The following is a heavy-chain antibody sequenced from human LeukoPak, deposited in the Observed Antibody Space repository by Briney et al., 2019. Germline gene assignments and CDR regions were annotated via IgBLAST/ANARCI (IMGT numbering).Heavy chain of an antibody. CDR1: GFTFRSHA. J-gene: IGHJ5*02. CDR3: AKAGYCSSTSCYTNWFDP. V-gene: IGHV3-23*01. D-gene: IGHD2-2*02. Sequence: GGSLSLSCAAPGFTFRSHAMTWVRQAPGKGLEWVSPISGSGGSTYYADSVKGRFTISRDNSRNPLYLQMNSLRAEDTAVYYCAKAGYCSSTSCYTNWFDPWGQGTLVTVSS. CDR2: ISGSGGST.